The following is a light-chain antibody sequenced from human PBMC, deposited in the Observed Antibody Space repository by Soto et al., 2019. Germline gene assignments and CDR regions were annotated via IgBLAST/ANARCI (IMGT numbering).Light chain of an antibody. Sequence: DIQMTQFPSSLSASVGDRVTITCRASQGSRNDLAWYQQKPGKAPKRLIYAASSLQSGVPSRFSGSGSGTEFPLAISSLQPEDFATFYCLQHSTYPLTFGQGTKVEIK. J-gene: IGKJ1*01. V-gene: IGKV1-17*01. CDR1: QGSRND. CDR3: LQHSTYPLT. CDR2: AAS.